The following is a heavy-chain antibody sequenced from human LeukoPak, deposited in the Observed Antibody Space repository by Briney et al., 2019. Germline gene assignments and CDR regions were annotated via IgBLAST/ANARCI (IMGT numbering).Heavy chain of an antibody. Sequence: SETLSLNCSVSGGSISSYWWSWIRQPAGKGMEFIGRIYTTGRTNYNPSLKSRVSMSVDTSKNKFSLELRSVTAADTAVYFCARAGYTISSYRFDYWGQGALVTVSS. CDR3: ARAGYTISSYRFDY. CDR1: GGSISSYW. CDR2: IYTTGRT. D-gene: IGHD3-16*02. J-gene: IGHJ4*02. V-gene: IGHV4-4*07.